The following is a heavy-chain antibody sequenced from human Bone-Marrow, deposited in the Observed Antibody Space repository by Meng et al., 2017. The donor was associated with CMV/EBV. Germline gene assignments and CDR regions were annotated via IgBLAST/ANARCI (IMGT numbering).Heavy chain of an antibody. J-gene: IGHJ4*02. D-gene: IGHD5-18*01. CDR1: GVTFSSYG. CDR3: ARGDTAMAVDY. Sequence: CAASGVTFSSYGMHWVRQAPGKGLEWVAVIWYDGSNKYYADSVKGRFTISRDNSKNTLYLQMNSLRAEDTAVYYCARGDTAMAVDYWGQGTLVTVSS. V-gene: IGHV3-33*01. CDR2: IWYDGSNK.